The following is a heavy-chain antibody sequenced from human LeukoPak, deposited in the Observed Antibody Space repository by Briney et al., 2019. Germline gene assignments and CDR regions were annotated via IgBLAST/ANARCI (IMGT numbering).Heavy chain of an antibody. V-gene: IGHV4-30-4*07. CDR1: GGSISSGDYS. CDR3: ARTAYDSSDFYRFDY. CDR2: IYNSGNT. D-gene: IGHD3-22*01. J-gene: IGHJ4*02. Sequence: SETLSLTCAVSGGSISSGDYSWSWIRQPPGEGLEWIGFIYNSGNTYYNPSLKGRVTLSVDTSKNQFSLNLSSVTAADTAVYYCARTAYDSSDFYRFDYWGQGTLVTVSS.